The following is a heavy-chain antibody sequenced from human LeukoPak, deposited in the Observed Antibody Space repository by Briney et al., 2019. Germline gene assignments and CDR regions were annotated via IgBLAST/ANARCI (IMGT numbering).Heavy chain of an antibody. CDR2: INHSGST. Sequence: PSETLSLTCAVYGGSFSGYYWSWIRQPPGKGLEWIGEINHSGSTNYNPSLKSRVTISVDTSKNQFSLKLSPVTAADTAVYYCARGRAAADYWGQGTLVTVSS. V-gene: IGHV4-34*01. J-gene: IGHJ4*02. CDR1: GGSFSGYY. D-gene: IGHD6-13*01. CDR3: ARGRAAADY.